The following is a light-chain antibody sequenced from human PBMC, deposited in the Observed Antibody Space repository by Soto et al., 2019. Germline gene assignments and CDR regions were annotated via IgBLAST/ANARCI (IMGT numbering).Light chain of an antibody. Sequence: QSVVTQAPSLTVSPGGTVTLTCASSTGAVTSGNYPSWFQQRPGQAPRTLIYTTNSKHSWTPARFSGSLLGDTAALTLSGVQPEDEADYYCLLYYGGAQLVFGGGTQLTVL. CDR3: LLYYGGAQLV. CDR2: TTN. J-gene: IGLJ3*02. CDR1: TGAVTSGNY. V-gene: IGLV7-43*01.